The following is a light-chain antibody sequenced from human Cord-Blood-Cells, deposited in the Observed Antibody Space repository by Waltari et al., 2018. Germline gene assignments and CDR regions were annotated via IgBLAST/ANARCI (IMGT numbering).Light chain of an antibody. CDR1: SSDVGCYNY. CDR3: SSYAGSNNLGV. J-gene: IGLJ1*01. Sequence: QSALTQPPSASGSPGQSVTISCTGTSSDVGCYNYVSWYQQHPGKAPKLMIYEVSKRPSGVPDRCSGSKSGNTASLTVSGLQAEDEADYYCSSYAGSNNLGVFGTGTKVTVL. V-gene: IGLV2-8*01. CDR2: EVS.